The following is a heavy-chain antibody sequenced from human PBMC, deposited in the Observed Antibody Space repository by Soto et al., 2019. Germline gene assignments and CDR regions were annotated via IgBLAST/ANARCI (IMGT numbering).Heavy chain of an antibody. V-gene: IGHV4-34*01. J-gene: IGHJ6*03. D-gene: IGHD2-21*01. CDR3: ARRRSGSSTLCGGSICASTYYYDVDV. CDR1: GGSFAGYY. CDR2: LTHSRST. Sequence: QVQLQQWGAGLLKPSETLSLTCAVSGGSFAGYYWSWIRQGPVKGLEWIGELTHSRSTDDIPSLKSRVSISVTSNNQFSLNVRSVAAADTAVYHCARRRSGSSTLCGGSICASTYYYDVDVWAKGTTVAVSS.